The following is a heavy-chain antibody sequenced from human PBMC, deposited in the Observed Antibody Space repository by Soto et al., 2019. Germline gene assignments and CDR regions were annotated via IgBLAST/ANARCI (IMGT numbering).Heavy chain of an antibody. D-gene: IGHD2-8*01. V-gene: IGHV1-18*01. CDR3: ARDPYNVLMVNAPNLYGMAV. CDR2: ISTYNGNT. J-gene: IGHJ6*02. CDR1: GYTFTTYD. Sequence: ASVKVSCKASGYTFTTYDISWVRQAPGQGLEWMGRISTYNGNTNYPQSLQGRLTMTTDTSTTTAYMELRSLRSDDTAVYYCARDPYNVLMVNAPNLYGMAVWGQGTTVTVSS.